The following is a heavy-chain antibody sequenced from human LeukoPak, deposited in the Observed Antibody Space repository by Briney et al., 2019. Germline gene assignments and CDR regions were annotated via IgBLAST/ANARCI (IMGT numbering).Heavy chain of an antibody. V-gene: IGHV4-59*08. CDR2: IYYSGST. D-gene: IGHD2-2*01. Sequence: SETLSLTCTVSGGSISSYYWSWIRQPPGKGLEWIGYIYYSGSTNYNPSLRSRVTISVDTSKNQFSLKLSSVTAADTAVYYCAGRHAFRGYFQHWGQGTLVTVSS. CDR1: GGSISSYY. J-gene: IGHJ1*01. CDR3: AGRHAFRGYFQH.